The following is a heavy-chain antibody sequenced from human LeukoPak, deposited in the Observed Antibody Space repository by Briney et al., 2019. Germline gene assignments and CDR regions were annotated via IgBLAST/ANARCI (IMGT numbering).Heavy chain of an antibody. Sequence: GGSLRLSCAASGFTFSSYWMSWVRQAPGKGLEWVANIKQDGSEKYYVDSVKGRFTISRDNAKNSLYLQMGSLRAEDMAVYYCARGGYLFYYDSSGLYYFDYWGQGTLVTVSS. CDR1: GFTFSSYW. J-gene: IGHJ4*02. V-gene: IGHV3-7*01. CDR3: ARGGYLFYYDSSGLYYFDY. D-gene: IGHD3-22*01. CDR2: IKQDGSEK.